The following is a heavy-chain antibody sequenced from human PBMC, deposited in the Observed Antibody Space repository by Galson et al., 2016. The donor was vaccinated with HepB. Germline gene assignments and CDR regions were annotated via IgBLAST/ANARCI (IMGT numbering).Heavy chain of an antibody. D-gene: IGHD2-2*02. Sequence: PALVKPTQTLTLTCTLSGISLTNSEVGVGWVRQPPGKALEWLALIYWDDDKRYSSSLRNRINVTKDTSKNQVVLIMTDMDPVDTATYYCALSPGGEIYRDYFDYWGQGTLVTVSS. V-gene: IGHV2-5*02. J-gene: IGHJ4*02. CDR3: ALSPGGEIYRDYFDY. CDR2: IYWDDDK. CDR1: GISLTNSEVG.